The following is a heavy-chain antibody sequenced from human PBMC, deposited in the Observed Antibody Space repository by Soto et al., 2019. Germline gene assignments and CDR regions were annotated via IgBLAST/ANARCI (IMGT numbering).Heavy chain of an antibody. D-gene: IGHD4-17*01. V-gene: IGHV3-72*01. CDR3: AREFMTTVTYFDY. J-gene: IGHJ4*02. Sequence: EVQLVESGRGLVQPGGSLRLSCAASGFIFSDHYMDWVRQAPGKGLEWVGRTRNKANSYTTEYAASVKGRFTISRDDSKNSLYLVMNSLKAEDTAMYYCAREFMTTVTYFDYWGQGTLVTVSS. CDR2: TRNKANSYTT. CDR1: GFIFSDHY.